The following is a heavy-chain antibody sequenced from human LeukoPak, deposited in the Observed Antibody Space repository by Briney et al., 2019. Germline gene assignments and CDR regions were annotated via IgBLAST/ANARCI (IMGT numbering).Heavy chain of an antibody. V-gene: IGHV3-23*01. J-gene: IGHJ4*02. CDR3: AKGGSSWSYYFDY. CDR1: RFTFSNYA. CDR2: ISASAGTT. Sequence: GGSLRLSCAASRFTFSNYAMTWVRQTPGKGLEWGSAISASAGTTYYADSVKGRFTISRANSKNTLYLQMNSLRSDDTALYYCAKGGSSWSYYFDYWGQGTLVTVSS. D-gene: IGHD6-13*01.